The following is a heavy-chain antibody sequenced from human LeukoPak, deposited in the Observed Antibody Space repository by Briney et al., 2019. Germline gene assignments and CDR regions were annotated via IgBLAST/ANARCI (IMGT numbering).Heavy chain of an antibody. CDR1: GGSISSSSYY. CDR3: ARTLAHFRRITMIVVAKRGYYYYMDV. D-gene: IGHD3-22*01. CDR2: IYYSGST. V-gene: IGHV4-39*07. J-gene: IGHJ6*03. Sequence: SETLSLTCTVSGGSISSSSYYWGWIRQPPGKGLEWIGGIYYSGSTNYNPSLKSRVTISVDTSKNQFSLRLSSVTAADTAVYYCARTLAHFRRITMIVVAKRGYYYYMDVWGKGTTVTVSS.